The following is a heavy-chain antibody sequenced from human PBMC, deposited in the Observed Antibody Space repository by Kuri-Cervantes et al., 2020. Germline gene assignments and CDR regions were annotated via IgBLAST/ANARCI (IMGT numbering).Heavy chain of an antibody. CDR3: ARAPAVCRNGVCYLSGGDY. J-gene: IGHJ4*02. CDR1: GYTFTAYY. V-gene: IGHV1-2*02. Sequence: ASVKVSCKASGYTFTAYYIHWVRQAPGQGLEWMAWINPENGEVSYSSRLKGRVTMTRDTSINTAYMELDRLNSDDTAVYYCARAPAVCRNGVCYLSGGDYWGQGTLVTVSS. CDR2: INPENGEV. D-gene: IGHD2-8*01.